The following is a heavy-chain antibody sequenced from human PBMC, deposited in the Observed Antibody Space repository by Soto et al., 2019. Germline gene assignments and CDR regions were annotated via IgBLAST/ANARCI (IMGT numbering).Heavy chain of an antibody. CDR2: ISGSGSTT. CDR3: AKAVARISDFDY. D-gene: IGHD5-12*01. Sequence: EVQLLESGGGLVQPGGSLRLSCAASGFTFGNYAMSWVRQAPGKGLEWVSGISGSGSTTSYGDSVRGRFTISRDNSKNTVYLEMNNLRGEDTAVYYCAKAVARISDFDYWGQGTLVTVSS. J-gene: IGHJ4*02. V-gene: IGHV3-23*01. CDR1: GFTFGNYA.